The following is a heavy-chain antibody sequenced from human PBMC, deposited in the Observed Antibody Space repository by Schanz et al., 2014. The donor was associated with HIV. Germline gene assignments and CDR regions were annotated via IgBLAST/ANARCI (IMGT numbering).Heavy chain of an antibody. J-gene: IGHJ6*02. CDR3: GRVSGYYGMDV. CDR1: GGSFSGYY. CDR2: INHSEST. V-gene: IGHV4-34*01. D-gene: IGHD6-25*01. Sequence: QVQLQQWGAGLLKPSETLSLKCAVYGGSFSGYYWTWIRQSPGKGLEWIGEINHSESTNYNPSLKRRVTLSVDTSKNQFPLKLGSVTAADTAVYYCGRVSGYYGMDVWGQGTAVTVSS.